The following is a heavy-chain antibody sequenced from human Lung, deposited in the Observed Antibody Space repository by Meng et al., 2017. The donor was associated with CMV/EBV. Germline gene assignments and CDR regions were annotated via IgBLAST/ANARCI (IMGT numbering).Heavy chain of an antibody. V-gene: IGHV4-30-4*08. CDR2: IYYSGST. CDR3: ARARGHYDFWSGYLNWFDP. J-gene: IGHJ5*02. CDR1: GGXISSGDYY. Sequence: LXCTVSGGXISSGDYYWSWIRQPPGKGLEWIGYIYYSGSTYYNPSLKSRVTISVDTSKNQFSLKLSSVTAADTAVYYCARARGHYDFWSGYLNWFDPWXQGTLVTVSS. D-gene: IGHD3-3*01.